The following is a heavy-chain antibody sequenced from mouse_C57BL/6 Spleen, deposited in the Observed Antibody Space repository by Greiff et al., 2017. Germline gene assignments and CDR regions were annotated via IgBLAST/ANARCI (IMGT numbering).Heavy chain of an antibody. V-gene: IGHV1-64*01. CDR3: ARREDYYGYDEVDY. J-gene: IGHJ2*01. CDR2: IHPNSGST. Sequence: QVQLQQPGAELVKPGASVKLSCKASGYTFTSYWMHWVKQRPGQGLEWIGMIHPNSGSTNYNEKFKSKATLTVDKSSSTAYMQLSSLTSEDSAVYYCARREDYYGYDEVDYWGQGTTLTVSS. CDR1: GYTFTSYW. D-gene: IGHD2-2*01.